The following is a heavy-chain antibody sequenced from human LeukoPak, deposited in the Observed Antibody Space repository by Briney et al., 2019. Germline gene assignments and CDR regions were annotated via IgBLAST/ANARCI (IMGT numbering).Heavy chain of an antibody. Sequence: ASVKVSCKASGYTFTSYAMNWVRQAPGQGLEWMGWINTNTGNPTYAQGFTGRFVFSLDTSVSTAYLQISSLKAEDTAVYYCATERAAVVGLLHFGAFDIWGQGIMVTVSS. J-gene: IGHJ3*02. CDR1: GYTFTSYA. D-gene: IGHD3-22*01. CDR3: ATERAAVVGLLHFGAFDI. V-gene: IGHV7-4-1*02. CDR2: INTNTGNP.